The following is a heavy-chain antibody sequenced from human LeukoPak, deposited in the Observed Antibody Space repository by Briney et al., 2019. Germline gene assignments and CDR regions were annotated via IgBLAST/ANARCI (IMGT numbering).Heavy chain of an antibody. Sequence: GGSLRLSCAASGFTFSAYWMHWVRQVPGKGPVWVSFIKSDERTTKYADSVKGRFTISRDNARNTVDLQMNNLRADDTAVYYCATGAKSGYEYWGQGTLVTVSS. D-gene: IGHD5-12*01. CDR2: IKSDERTT. CDR3: ATGAKSGYEY. CDR1: GFTFSAYW. J-gene: IGHJ4*02. V-gene: IGHV3-74*03.